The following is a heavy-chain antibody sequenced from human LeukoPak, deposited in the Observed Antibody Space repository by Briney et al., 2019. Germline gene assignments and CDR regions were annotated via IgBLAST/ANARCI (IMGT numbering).Heavy chain of an antibody. CDR3: ATGGQKTEYYYYYYMDV. CDR1: GFSFSYHG. J-gene: IGHJ6*03. Sequence: GGSLRLSCVASGFSFSYHGMNWVRLAPGKGLEWVSGVSPPGGGTYYADSVKGRFTISRDDSRNTLSLQMNSLRVEDTAVYYCATGGQKTEYYYYYYMDVWGKGTTVTVSS. V-gene: IGHV3-23*01. D-gene: IGHD1-14*01. CDR2: VSPPGGGT.